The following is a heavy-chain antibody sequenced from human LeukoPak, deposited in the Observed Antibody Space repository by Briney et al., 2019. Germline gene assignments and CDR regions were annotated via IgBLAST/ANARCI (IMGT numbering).Heavy chain of an antibody. CDR1: GFTFDDYA. CDR3: AKDRAVAGNDY. V-gene: IGHV3-9*01. J-gene: IGHJ4*02. D-gene: IGHD6-19*01. Sequence: GGSLRLSCAASGFTFDDYAMHWVRQAPGKGLEWVSGISWNSGTIGYADSVKGRFTISRDNAKNSLYLQMNSLGADDTAVYYCAKDRAVAGNDYWGQGTLVTVSS. CDR2: ISWNSGTI.